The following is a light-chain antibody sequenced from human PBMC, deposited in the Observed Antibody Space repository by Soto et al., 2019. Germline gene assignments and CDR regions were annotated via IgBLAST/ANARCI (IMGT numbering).Light chain of an antibody. J-gene: IGKJ1*01. CDR1: QSFTDW. CDR3: QQYKDYLWT. Sequence: DFQMTQSLSTLSASVGDRVTLAWRASQSFTDWLAWYQQKPGKAPKLLIYDASTLESGVPSRFSGSGSGTEFTLTISSLQPDDFATYYCQQYKDYLWTFGQGTKVDIK. V-gene: IGKV1-5*01. CDR2: DAS.